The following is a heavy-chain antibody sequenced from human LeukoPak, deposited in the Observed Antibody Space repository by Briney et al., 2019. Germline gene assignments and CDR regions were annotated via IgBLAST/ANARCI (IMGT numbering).Heavy chain of an antibody. CDR1: GYTFTSYY. CDR2: IIPIFGTA. Sequence: ASVKVSCKASGYTFTSYYMHWVRQAPGQGLEWMGGIIPIFGTANYAQKFQGRVTITTDEFTSTAYMELSSLRSEDTAVYYCARGEGDMVRVAYRAGYYYYYMDVWGKGTTVTVSS. J-gene: IGHJ6*03. D-gene: IGHD3-10*01. V-gene: IGHV1-69*05. CDR3: ARGEGDMVRVAYRAGYYYYYMDV.